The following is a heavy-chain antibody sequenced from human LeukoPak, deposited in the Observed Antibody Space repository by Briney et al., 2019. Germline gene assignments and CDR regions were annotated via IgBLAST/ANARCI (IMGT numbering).Heavy chain of an antibody. CDR2: INYSGST. Sequence: PSETLSLTCGVSGDSISSGDLYWAWLRQPPGKGLXWIATINYSGSTYFNPSLKSRVTISVDTCKNQFSLKLTSVTAADTAVFYCARYLSRGFYFDYWGQGTLVTVSS. V-gene: IGHV4-39*01. CDR1: GDSISSGDLY. CDR3: ARYLSRGFYFDY. J-gene: IGHJ4*02.